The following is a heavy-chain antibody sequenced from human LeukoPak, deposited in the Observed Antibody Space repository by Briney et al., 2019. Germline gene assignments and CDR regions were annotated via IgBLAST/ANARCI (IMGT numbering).Heavy chain of an antibody. CDR3: AKDGRYFDWLLGGYDAFDI. CDR1: GFTFSSYG. D-gene: IGHD3-9*01. Sequence: GGSLRHSCAACGFTFSSYGMHWVRQAPGKGLEGVAFIRYDGSNKYYADSVKGRFTISRDNSKNTLYLQMNSLRAEDTAVYYCAKDGRYFDWLLGGYDAFDIWGQGTMVTVSS. CDR2: IRYDGSNK. V-gene: IGHV3-30*02. J-gene: IGHJ3*02.